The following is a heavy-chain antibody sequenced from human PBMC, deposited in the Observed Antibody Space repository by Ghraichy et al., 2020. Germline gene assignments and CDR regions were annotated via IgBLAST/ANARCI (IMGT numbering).Heavy chain of an antibody. D-gene: IGHD5-24*01. CDR2: IIPIFGTA. J-gene: IGHJ3*02. Sequence: SVKVSCKASGGTFSSYAISWVRQAPGQGLEWMGGIIPIFGTANYAQKFQGRVTITADESTSTAYMELSSLRSEDTAVYYCARDRLPADGYNSDDAFDIWGQGTMVTVSS. CDR3: ARDRLPADGYNSDDAFDI. V-gene: IGHV1-69*13. CDR1: GGTFSSYA.